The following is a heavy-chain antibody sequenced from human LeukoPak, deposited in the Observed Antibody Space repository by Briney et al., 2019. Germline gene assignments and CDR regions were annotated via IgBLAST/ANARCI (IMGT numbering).Heavy chain of an antibody. D-gene: IGHD1-26*01. CDR2: ISYDGSNK. J-gene: IGHJ3*02. CDR1: GFTFSSYG. CDR3: AKGLHSGSLDAFDI. Sequence: GGSLRLSCAASGFTFSSYGMHWVRQAPGKGREWVAVISYDGSNKYYADSVKGRFTISRDNSKNTLYLQMNSLRAEDTAVYYCAKGLHSGSLDAFDIWGQGTTVIVSS. V-gene: IGHV3-30*18.